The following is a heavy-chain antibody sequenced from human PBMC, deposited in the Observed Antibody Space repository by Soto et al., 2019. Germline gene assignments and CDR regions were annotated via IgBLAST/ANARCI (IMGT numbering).Heavy chain of an antibody. J-gene: IGHJ3*02. CDR2: INHSGST. CDR3: ARRPHLMVRGVFRSHYFSDAFDI. CDR1: GGSISGYY. Sequence: QVQLQQWGAGLLQPPETLSLTCAVYGGSISGYYWSWIRQPPEKGLEWIGEINHSGSTNYNPSLKSRVTISVDTSKNQFSLKLSSVTAADTAVYYCARRPHLMVRGVFRSHYFSDAFDIWGQGTMVTVSS. V-gene: IGHV4-34*01. D-gene: IGHD3-10*01.